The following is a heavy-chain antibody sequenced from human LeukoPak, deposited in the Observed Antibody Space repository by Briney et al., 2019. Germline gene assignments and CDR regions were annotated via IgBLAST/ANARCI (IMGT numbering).Heavy chain of an antibody. D-gene: IGHD1-7*01. Sequence: GGSLRLSCAASGFTFSNYVMTWVRQAPGKGLEWVSTISGSGGSTYYADSVKGRFTISRDNSKNTLYLQMNSLRAEDTAVYYCAKDRDWNYYFDYWGQGTLVTVSS. J-gene: IGHJ4*02. CDR2: ISGSGGST. CDR1: GFTFSNYV. CDR3: AKDRDWNYYFDY. V-gene: IGHV3-23*01.